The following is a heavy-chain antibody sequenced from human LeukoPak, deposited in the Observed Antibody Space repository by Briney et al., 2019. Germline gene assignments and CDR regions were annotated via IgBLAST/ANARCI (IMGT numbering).Heavy chain of an antibody. CDR3: ARDPPSFQY. CDR1: GFSFSSYN. Sequence: GGSLRLSCAASGFSFSSYNMNWVRQAPGKGLEWVSSISSSSTYIYYAGSVKGRFTISRDNAKNSLYLQLNSLRAEDTAVYYCARDPPSFQYWGQGTLVTVSS. CDR2: ISSSSTYI. V-gene: IGHV3-21*01. J-gene: IGHJ1*01.